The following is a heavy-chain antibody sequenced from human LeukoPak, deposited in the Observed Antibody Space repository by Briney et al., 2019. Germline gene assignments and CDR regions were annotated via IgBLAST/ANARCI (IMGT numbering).Heavy chain of an antibody. CDR2: IRSKAYGGTT. CDR1: GFTFGDYA. V-gene: IGHV3-49*04. Sequence: PGRSLRPSCTASGFTFGDYAMSWVRQAPGKGLEWVGFIRSKAYGGTTEYAASVKGRFTISRDDSKSIAYLQMNSLKTEDTAVYYCTRVVGRTVTEAHYYFDYWGQGTLVTVSS. D-gene: IGHD4-17*01. J-gene: IGHJ4*02. CDR3: TRVVGRTVTEAHYYFDY.